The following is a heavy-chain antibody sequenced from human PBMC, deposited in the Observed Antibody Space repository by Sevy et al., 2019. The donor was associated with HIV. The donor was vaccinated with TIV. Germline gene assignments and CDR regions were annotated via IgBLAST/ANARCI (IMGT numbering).Heavy chain of an antibody. CDR2: FDPEDGET. CDR3: ATGLYYYGSGSFDY. CDR1: GYTLTELS. Sequence: ASVKVSCKVSGYTLTELSIHWVRQAPGKGLEWMGGFDPEDGETIYAQKFQGRVTMTEDTSTDTAYMELSSLRSEDTAVYYCATGLYYYGSGSFDYWGQGTLVTVSS. V-gene: IGHV1-24*01. D-gene: IGHD3-10*01. J-gene: IGHJ4*02.